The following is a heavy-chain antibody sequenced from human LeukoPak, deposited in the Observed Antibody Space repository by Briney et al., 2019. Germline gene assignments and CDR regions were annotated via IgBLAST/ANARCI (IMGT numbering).Heavy chain of an antibody. CDR3: AREYTSGWYVPWFDP. D-gene: IGHD6-19*01. CDR1: GFTFSDSY. V-gene: IGHV3-11*01. CDR2: ISSSANTI. J-gene: IGHJ5*02. Sequence: PGGSLRLSCAASGFTFSDSYMSWIRQGPGKGLGWVSCISSSANTIYYADSVKGRFTISRDNAKNSLYLQMNSLRTEDTAVYFCAREYTSGWYVPWFDPWGQGTLVTVSS.